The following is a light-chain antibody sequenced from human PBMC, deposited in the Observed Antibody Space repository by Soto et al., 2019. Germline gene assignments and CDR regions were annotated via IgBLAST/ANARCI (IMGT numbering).Light chain of an antibody. CDR1: QSITNY. J-gene: IGKJ4*01. Sequence: DIQMTQSPSSLSASVGDGVTITCRASQSITNYLNWYQHKQGQAPNVXIYAASTLQAGVLSRFRGSGAGTDFTLTISSLQPEDVATDFCQQSNSNTPTFGGGTKVDIK. CDR3: QQSNSNTPT. V-gene: IGKV1-39*01. CDR2: AAS.